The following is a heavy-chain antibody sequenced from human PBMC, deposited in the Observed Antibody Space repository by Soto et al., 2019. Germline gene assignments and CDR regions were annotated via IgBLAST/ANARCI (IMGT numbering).Heavy chain of an antibody. Sequence: SETLSLTCAVSGYSISSSNWWGWIRQPPGKGLEWIGYIYYSGSTNYNPSLKSRVTISVDTSKNQFSLKLSSVTAADTAVYYCARGRGYSYGNHFDYWGQGTLVTVSS. J-gene: IGHJ4*02. CDR3: ARGRGYSYGNHFDY. V-gene: IGHV4-28*03. CDR2: IYYSGST. CDR1: GYSISSSNW. D-gene: IGHD5-18*01.